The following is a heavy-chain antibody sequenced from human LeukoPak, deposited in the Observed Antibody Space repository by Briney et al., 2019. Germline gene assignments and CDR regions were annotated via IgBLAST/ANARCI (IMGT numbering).Heavy chain of an antibody. CDR2: ISSSRSDI. V-gene: IGHV3-21*01. CDR1: GFTFRSYS. J-gene: IGHJ4*02. D-gene: IGHD3-10*01. CDR3: ARDWRVRGVIIGYFGY. Sequence: GGLLRLVCTASGFTFRSYSMNSARQDPGKGLEWVPSISSSRSDIYYANSVKGQFTISRDNAKNSLYLQMNSLRAEDTAVYYCARDWRVRGVIIGYFGYWGQGTLVTVSS.